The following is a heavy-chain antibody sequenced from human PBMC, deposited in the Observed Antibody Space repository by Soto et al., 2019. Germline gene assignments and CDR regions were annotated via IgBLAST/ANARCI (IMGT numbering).Heavy chain of an antibody. CDR3: ARDGELYKPIVLMVYAGYYFDY. CDR1: GFTFSSYA. J-gene: IGHJ4*02. Sequence: QVQLVESGGGVVQPGRSLRLSCAASGFTFSSYAMHWVRQAPGKGLEWVAVISYDGSNKYYADSVKGRFTISRDNSKNTLYLKMNSLRAEDTAVYYCARDGELYKPIVLMVYAGYYFDYWGQGTLVTVSS. CDR2: ISYDGSNK. D-gene: IGHD2-8*01. V-gene: IGHV3-30-3*01.